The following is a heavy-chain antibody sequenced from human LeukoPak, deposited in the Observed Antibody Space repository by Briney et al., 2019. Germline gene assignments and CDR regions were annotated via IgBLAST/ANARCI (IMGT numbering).Heavy chain of an antibody. CDR2: ISSSSSTI. D-gene: IGHD3-22*01. J-gene: IGHJ4*02. CDR3: ARDRYDSSGFTLRIY. CDR1: GFTFSTYS. Sequence: QAGGSLRPSCAASGFTFSTYSMNWVRQAPGKGLEWVSYISSSSSTIYYADSVKGRFTISRDNANNSLYLQMNSLRDEDTAVYYCARDRYDSSGFTLRIYWGQGTLVTVSS. V-gene: IGHV3-48*02.